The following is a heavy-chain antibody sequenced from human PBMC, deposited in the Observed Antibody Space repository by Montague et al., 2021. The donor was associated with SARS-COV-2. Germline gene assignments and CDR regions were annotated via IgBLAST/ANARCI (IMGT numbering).Heavy chain of an antibody. D-gene: IGHD3-3*01. V-gene: IGHV4-4*07. CDR3: ARAGRTIFGVITLVDY. CDR2: IYSSGST. Sequence: SETLSLTCSVSGGSISTYYWSWIRQSAGKGLEWIGRIYSSGSTNYNPSLKSRVTMSVDTSKNQFSLKLNSVTAADTAVYFCARAGRTIFGVITLVDYWGQGTLVTVSS. CDR1: GGSISTYY. J-gene: IGHJ4*02.